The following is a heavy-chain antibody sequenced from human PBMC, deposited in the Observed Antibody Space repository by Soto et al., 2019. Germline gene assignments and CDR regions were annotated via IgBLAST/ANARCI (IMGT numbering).Heavy chain of an antibody. D-gene: IGHD1-26*01. CDR2: IGGGGDDT. CDR1: GFTFSNFA. Sequence: PGGSLRLSCAVSGFTFSNFAMSWVRQAPGKGLEWVSGIGGGGDDTYYADSAKGRLIISRDNSNSNLSLRLHGLRADATAVYYCPKDRMTHNSVWDPFYFWGRGTMVTVSS. J-gene: IGHJ3*01. V-gene: IGHV3-23*01. CDR3: PKDRMTHNSVWDPFYF.